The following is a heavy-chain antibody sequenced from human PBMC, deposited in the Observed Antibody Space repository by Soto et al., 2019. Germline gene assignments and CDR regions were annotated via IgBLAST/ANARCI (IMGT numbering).Heavy chain of an antibody. V-gene: IGHV3-7*03. J-gene: IGHJ4*02. D-gene: IGHD3-16*01. CDR1: DFTFRNYW. CDR2: IKPDGSAT. CDR3: FGGNGGPQ. Sequence: GGSLRLSCATSDFTFRNYWMNWVRQAPGKGLEWVANIKPDGSATNYVDSVKGRFTISRDNVRNSVSLQMNSLGVEDTAVYFCFGGNGGPQWGQGTLVTVSS.